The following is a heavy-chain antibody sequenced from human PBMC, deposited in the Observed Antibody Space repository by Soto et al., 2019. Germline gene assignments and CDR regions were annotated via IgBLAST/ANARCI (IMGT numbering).Heavy chain of an antibody. V-gene: IGHV3-23*01. J-gene: IGHJ4*02. CDR1: GFTFSSYA. CDR2: ISGSGGST. Sequence: EVQLLESGGGLVQPGGSLRLSCAASGFTFSSYAMSWVRQAPGKGLEWVSAISGSGGSTDYADSVKGRFTISRDDSNITLYMQMNSLRDEDTAVYYCAKDPIQLWLPFDYWGQRTLVTVSS. D-gene: IGHD5-18*01. CDR3: AKDPIQLWLPFDY.